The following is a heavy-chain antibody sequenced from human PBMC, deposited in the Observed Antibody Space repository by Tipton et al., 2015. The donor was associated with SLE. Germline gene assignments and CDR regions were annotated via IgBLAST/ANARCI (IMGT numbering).Heavy chain of an antibody. Sequence: TLSLTCTVSGGSISSSSYYWGWIRQPPGKGLEWIGSIYYSGSTYYNPSLKSRVTMSVDTSKNKFSLRLSSVTAADTAVYYCARGSSGWPFDYWGQGTLVTVSS. CDR2: IYYSGST. CDR1: GGSISSSSYY. CDR3: ARGSSGWPFDY. V-gene: IGHV4-39*07. J-gene: IGHJ4*02. D-gene: IGHD6-19*01.